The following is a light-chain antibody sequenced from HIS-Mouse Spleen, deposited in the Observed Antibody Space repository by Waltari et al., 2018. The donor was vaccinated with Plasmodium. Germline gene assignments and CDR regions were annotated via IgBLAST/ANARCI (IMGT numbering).Light chain of an antibody. CDR1: KLGDKY. J-gene: IGLJ2*01. Sequence: SYELTQPPSVSVSPGQTASITCSGDKLGDKYACWYQQKPGQSPLLVIYQDSNRPSGIPERFSGSNSGNTATLTISRTQAMDEADYYCQAWDSSTGVFGGGTKLTVL. V-gene: IGLV3-1*01. CDR2: QDS. CDR3: QAWDSSTGV.